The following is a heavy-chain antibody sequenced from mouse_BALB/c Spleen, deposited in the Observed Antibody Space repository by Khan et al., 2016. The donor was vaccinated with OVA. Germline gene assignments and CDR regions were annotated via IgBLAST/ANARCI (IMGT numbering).Heavy chain of an antibody. V-gene: IGHV3-2*02. J-gene: IGHJ4*01. CDR1: GYSITSDYA. D-gene: IGHD1-1*01. CDR2: ISYGGST. Sequence: EVQLVESGPGLVKPSQSLSLTCTVTGYSITSDYAWDWIRQFPGNKLEWIGSISYGGSTSYNPSLKSRISITRYTSKNQFFLQLNSVTTEDTATYYCARKNYYGYAMDYWGQGTSVTVSS. CDR3: ARKNYYGYAMDY.